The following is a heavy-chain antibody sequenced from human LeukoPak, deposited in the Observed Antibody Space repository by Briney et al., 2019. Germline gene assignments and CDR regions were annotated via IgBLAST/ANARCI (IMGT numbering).Heavy chain of an antibody. CDR3: ARDPHYCDSSGSGDAFDI. D-gene: IGHD3-22*01. V-gene: IGHV3-53*01. CDR2: IYSGGST. J-gene: IGHJ3*02. Sequence: PGGSLRLSCAASGFTVSSNYMSWVRQAPGQGLEWVSVIYSGGSTYYADSVKGRFTISRDNSKNTLYLQMNSLRAEDTAVYYCARDPHYCDSSGSGDAFDIWGQGTMVTVSS. CDR1: GFTVSSNY.